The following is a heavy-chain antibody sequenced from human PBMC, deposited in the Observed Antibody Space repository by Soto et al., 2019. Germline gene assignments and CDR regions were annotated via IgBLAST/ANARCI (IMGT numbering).Heavy chain of an antibody. J-gene: IGHJ4*02. Sequence: ASVKVSCKASGYTFTGYYMHWVRQAPGQGLAWMGWINPNSGGTHYAQKFQGRVTMTRDSSISTAYMELSRLRSDDTAVYYCARWDGAVAGSDLGYWGQGTLVTVSS. CDR2: INPNSGGT. V-gene: IGHV1-2*02. CDR3: ARWDGAVAGSDLGY. CDR1: GYTFTGYY. D-gene: IGHD6-19*01.